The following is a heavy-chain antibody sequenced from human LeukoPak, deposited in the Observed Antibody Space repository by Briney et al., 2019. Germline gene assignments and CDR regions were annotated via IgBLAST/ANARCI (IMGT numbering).Heavy chain of an antibody. CDR1: GGSISSSSYY. J-gene: IGHJ4*02. V-gene: IGHV4-39*01. D-gene: IGHD6-13*01. Sequence: SETLSLTCTVSGGSISSSSYYWGWIRQSPGKGLEWIGSIYYSGSTYYKPSLKSRATISVDTSKNRFSLKLISVTAADTAVYYCAVYTSSWYYFDYWGQGTLVTVSS. CDR2: IYYSGST. CDR3: AVYTSSWYYFDY.